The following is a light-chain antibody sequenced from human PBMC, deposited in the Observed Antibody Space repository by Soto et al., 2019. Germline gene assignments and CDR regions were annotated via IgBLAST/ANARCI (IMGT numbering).Light chain of an antibody. CDR1: RGVSANY. Sequence: EIVLTQSPGTLSLSTREVASLSCRASRGVSANYLAWYQQKPGQAPTLLIYGASIRAAGIPDRFSGSGSGTDFTLTIRRLEPDDFAVYYCQQYGSSPRTFGQGTKVDIK. CDR2: GAS. J-gene: IGKJ1*01. V-gene: IGKV3-20*01. CDR3: QQYGSSPRT.